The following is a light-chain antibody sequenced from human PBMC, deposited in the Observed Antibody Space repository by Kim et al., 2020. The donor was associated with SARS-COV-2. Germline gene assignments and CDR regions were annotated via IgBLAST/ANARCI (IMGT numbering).Light chain of an antibody. CDR1: SLRTYY. CDR2: GRN. Sequence: SSALTQDPAVSVAWGQTVRITCQGDSLRTYYASWYQQKPGQAPILVFYGRNNRPSGIPDRFSGSSSGNTASLTVTGAQAVDEADYYCNSRDNSGDHVVFGGGTKLIVL. CDR3: NSRDNSGDHVV. V-gene: IGLV3-19*01. J-gene: IGLJ3*02.